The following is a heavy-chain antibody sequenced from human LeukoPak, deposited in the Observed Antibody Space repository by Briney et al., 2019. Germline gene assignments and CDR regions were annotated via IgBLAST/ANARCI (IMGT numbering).Heavy chain of an antibody. J-gene: IGHJ4*02. CDR3: ARHAYSSSIGPLDY. CDR1: GGSISSSSYY. D-gene: IGHD6-13*01. Sequence: SETLSLTCTVSGGSISSSSYYWGWIRQPPGKGLEWIGSIYYSGSTYYNPSLKSRVTISVDTSKNQFSLKLSSVTAADTAVYYCARHAYSSSIGPLDYWGQGTLVTVSS. CDR2: IYYSGST. V-gene: IGHV4-39*01.